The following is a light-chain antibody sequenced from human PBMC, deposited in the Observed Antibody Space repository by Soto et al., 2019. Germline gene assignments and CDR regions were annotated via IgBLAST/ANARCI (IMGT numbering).Light chain of an antibody. CDR3: QQYYSTPLA. Sequence: DIVMTQSPDSLAVSLGERATINCKSSQSVLYSSNNKNYLVWYQQKPRQPPKLLIYWASTRESGVPDRFSGSGSGTDFTLTISSLQAEDVAVYYCQQYYSTPLAFGQGTKVEIK. CDR1: QSVLYSSNNKNY. CDR2: WAS. J-gene: IGKJ1*01. V-gene: IGKV4-1*01.